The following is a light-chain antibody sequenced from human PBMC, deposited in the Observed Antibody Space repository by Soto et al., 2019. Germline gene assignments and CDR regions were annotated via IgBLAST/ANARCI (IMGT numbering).Light chain of an antibody. CDR3: HQNYDLPWT. CDR2: AAS. V-gene: IGKV3D-7*01. Sequence: EIAVTQSPASLSLSPGESVTLSCRTSQTISGNYLSWYQRRPGQAPRLLIFAASIRATDIPARFSGSGSGRDFTLAITSLEPEDFAVYYCHQNYDLPWTFGQGTKLEMK. CDR1: QTISGNY. J-gene: IGKJ2*02.